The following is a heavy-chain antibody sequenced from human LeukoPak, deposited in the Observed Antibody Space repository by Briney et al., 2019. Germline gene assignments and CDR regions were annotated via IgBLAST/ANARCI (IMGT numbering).Heavy chain of an antibody. D-gene: IGHD3-3*01. J-gene: IGHJ4*02. V-gene: IGHV3-53*01. CDR2: IYSGGST. CDR1: GFTVSSNY. Sequence: PGGSLRLSCAASGFTVSSNYMSWARQAAGKGLEWVSVIYSGGSTYYADSVRGRFSISRDNSKNTLYLQMDSLRAEDTAVYYCARGSGFWSGYDYWGQGTLVTVSS. CDR3: ARGSGFWSGYDY.